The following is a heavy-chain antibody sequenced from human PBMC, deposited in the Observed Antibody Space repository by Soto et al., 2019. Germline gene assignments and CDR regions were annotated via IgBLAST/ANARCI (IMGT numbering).Heavy chain of an antibody. D-gene: IGHD5-18*01. V-gene: IGHV3-7*01. CDR1: GFTFTTFW. Sequence: EVQLVESGGGLVQPGGSLRLSCATSGFTFTTFWMSWVRQAPGKGPEWVANINQDGSVQYYVDSVTGRFTISRDNAQSSLYLRMNSLRAADTAVYYCVRGHTYSVFWGQGTLVTVSS. CDR2: INQDGSVQ. J-gene: IGHJ4*02. CDR3: VRGHTYSVF.